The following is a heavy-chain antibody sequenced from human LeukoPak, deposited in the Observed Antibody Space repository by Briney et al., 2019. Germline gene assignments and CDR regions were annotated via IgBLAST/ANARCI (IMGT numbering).Heavy chain of an antibody. D-gene: IGHD4-17*01. J-gene: IGHJ5*02. CDR2: IYTSGST. CDR3: ARGPTTGGDNWFDP. Sequence: PSETLSLTCTVSGGSIRSYYWSWIRQPPGKGLEWIGRIYTSGSTNYNPSLKSRVTMSVDTSKNQFSLKLSSVTAADTAVYYCARGPTTGGDNWFDPWGQGTLVTVSS. CDR1: GGSIRSYY. V-gene: IGHV4-4*07.